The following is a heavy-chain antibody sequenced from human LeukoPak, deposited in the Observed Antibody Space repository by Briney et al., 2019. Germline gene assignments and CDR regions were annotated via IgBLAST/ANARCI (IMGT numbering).Heavy chain of an antibody. CDR2: VSHTGST. CDR3: ARDGGYCGDGGCYTDY. Sequence: SETLSLTCAVYGGSFSDYYWAWVRQSPGKGLEWIGQVSHTGSTNNNPSLKSRVRISADTSKNQFSLRLSSVTTADTAVYYCARDGGYCGDGGCYTDYWSQGTLVTVSS. J-gene: IGHJ4*02. V-gene: IGHV4-34*01. D-gene: IGHD2-15*01. CDR1: GGSFSDYY.